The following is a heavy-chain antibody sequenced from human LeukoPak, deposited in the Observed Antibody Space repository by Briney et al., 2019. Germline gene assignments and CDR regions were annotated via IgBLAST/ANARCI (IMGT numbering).Heavy chain of an antibody. D-gene: IGHD5-18*01. J-gene: IGHJ3*02. Sequence: GRSLRLSCAASGFTVSSNYMSWVRQAPGKGLEWVSVIDSGGSTYYADSVKGRFTISRDNSKNTLYLQMNSLRAEDTAVYYCARDSRGYNDAFDIWGQGTMVTVSS. CDR1: GFTVSSNY. CDR2: IDSGGST. CDR3: ARDSRGYNDAFDI. V-gene: IGHV3-66*01.